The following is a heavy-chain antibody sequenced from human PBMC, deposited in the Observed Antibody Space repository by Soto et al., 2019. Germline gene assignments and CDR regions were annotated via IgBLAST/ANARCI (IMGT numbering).Heavy chain of an antibody. J-gene: IGHJ6*02. CDR2: IWSDGKKE. V-gene: IGHV3-33*01. CDR3: ARDRDGGWFHMDV. D-gene: IGHD6-19*01. Sequence: QVQLVESGGGVVQPGRSLRLSCVGSGFPFWHYGMHWVRQAPGKGLEWVAVIWSDGKKESYADFVKGRFAISRDNFKDTLYLQMNILRAEDTAVYYCARDRDGGWFHMDVWGQGSTGTVSS. CDR1: GFPFWHYG.